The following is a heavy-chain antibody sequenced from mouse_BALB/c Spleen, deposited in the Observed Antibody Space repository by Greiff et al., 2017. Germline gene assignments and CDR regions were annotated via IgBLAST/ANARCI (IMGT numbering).Heavy chain of an antibody. V-gene: IGHV1S26*01. D-gene: IGHD3-3*01. CDR3: ARGGPYYFDY. J-gene: IGHJ2*01. Sequence: VQLQESGAELVKPGASVKMSCKASGYTFTSYTMHWVNQRPGQGLEWIGYINPSSGYTNYKQKFKDKATLTADKSSSTAYLQLSSLTSEDSAVYYCARGGPYYFDYWGQGTTLTVSS. CDR2: INPSSGYT. CDR1: GYTFTSYT.